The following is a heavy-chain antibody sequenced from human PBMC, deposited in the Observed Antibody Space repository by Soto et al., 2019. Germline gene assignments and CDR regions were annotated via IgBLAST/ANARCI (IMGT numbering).Heavy chain of an antibody. Sequence: GESLKISCAASGFTFSDYYMSWIRQAPGKGLEWVSYISSSGSTIYYADSVKGRFTISRDNAKNSLYLQMNSLRAEDTAVYYCARVVHQLWLNFDYWGQGTLVTVSS. CDR2: ISSSGSTI. CDR1: GFTFSDYY. D-gene: IGHD5-18*01. CDR3: ARVVHQLWLNFDY. J-gene: IGHJ4*02. V-gene: IGHV3-11*01.